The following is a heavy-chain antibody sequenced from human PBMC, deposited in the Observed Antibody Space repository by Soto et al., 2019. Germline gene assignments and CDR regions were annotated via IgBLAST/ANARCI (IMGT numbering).Heavy chain of an antibody. CDR3: AKRYSGYVVGFDY. V-gene: IGHV1-46*02. J-gene: IGHJ4*02. CDR1: GYMLNRYN. D-gene: IGHD5-12*01. Sequence: VAVKVSCKACGYMLNRYNIHWVRPAPGKGLGWMGMIQPRGGSSSYAKKIQDRVTMTRDKSTSTVYMDLSSLTSEDAGVYSCAKRYSGYVVGFDYWGQGTLVTVSS. CDR2: IQPRGGSS.